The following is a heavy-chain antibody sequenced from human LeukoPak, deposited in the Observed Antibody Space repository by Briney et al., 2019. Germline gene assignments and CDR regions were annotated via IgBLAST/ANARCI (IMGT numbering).Heavy chain of an antibody. D-gene: IGHD3-10*01. J-gene: IGHJ4*02. CDR3: ARFLMGSGSYYPPYYFDY. CDR1: GGSFSGYY. V-gene: IGHV4-34*01. Sequence: SETLSLTCAVYGGSFSGYYWSWIRQPPGKGLEWIGEINHSGSTNYNPSLKSRVTISVDTSKNQFSLKLSSVTTADTAVYYCARFLMGSGSYYPPYYFDYWGQGTLVTVSS. CDR2: INHSGST.